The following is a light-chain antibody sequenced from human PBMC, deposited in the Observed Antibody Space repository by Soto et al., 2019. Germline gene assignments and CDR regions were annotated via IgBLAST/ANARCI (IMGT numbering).Light chain of an antibody. CDR3: TSYTSSSTLV. CDR1: SSDVGGYNY. CDR2: EVS. Sequence: QSELTQPASVSGSPGQSITISCTGTSSDVGGYNYVSWYQQHPGKAPKLMIYEVSNRPSGVSNRFSGSKSGNTASLTISGLQADDEADYYCTSYTSSSTLVFGGGTKVTVL. J-gene: IGLJ2*01. V-gene: IGLV2-14*01.